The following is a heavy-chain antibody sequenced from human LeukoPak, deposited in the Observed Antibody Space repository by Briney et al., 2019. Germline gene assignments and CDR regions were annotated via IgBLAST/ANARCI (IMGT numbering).Heavy chain of an antibody. V-gene: IGHV1-46*01. CDR1: GYTFTSYY. CDR2: INPSGGST. Sequence: ASVKVSCKASGYTFTSYYMHWVRQAPGQGLEWTGIINPSGGSTSYAQKFQGRVTMTRDTSTSTVYMELSSLRSEDTAVYYCARESRVDSSGFYYFDYWGQGTLVTVSS. D-gene: IGHD3-22*01. CDR3: ARESRVDSSGFYYFDY. J-gene: IGHJ4*02.